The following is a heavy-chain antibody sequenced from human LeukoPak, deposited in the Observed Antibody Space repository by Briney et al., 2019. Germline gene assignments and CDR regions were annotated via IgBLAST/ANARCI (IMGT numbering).Heavy chain of an antibody. J-gene: IGHJ3*02. CDR1: GFTFSSYA. D-gene: IGHD2-8*01. Sequence: GGSLRLSCVASGFTFSSYAMHWVRQAPGKGLEWVAVISYDGSNKYYADSVKGRFTISRDNSKNTLYLQMNSLRAEDTAVYYCAEEGVEGNGAFDIWGQGTMVTVSS. V-gene: IGHV3-30-3*01. CDR3: AEEGVEGNGAFDI. CDR2: ISYDGSNK.